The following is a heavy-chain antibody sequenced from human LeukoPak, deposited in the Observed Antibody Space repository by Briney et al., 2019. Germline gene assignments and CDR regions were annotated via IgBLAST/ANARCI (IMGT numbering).Heavy chain of an antibody. CDR3: ARGEVTSRVAPSMDV. J-gene: IGHJ6*03. Sequence: SETLSLTCAVYGGSFSGYYWSWIRQPPGKGPEWIGEINHSGSTNYNPSLKSRVTISVDTSKNQFSLKLSSVTAADTAVYYCARGEVTSRVAPSMDVWGRGTTVTVSS. CDR2: INHSGST. D-gene: IGHD5-12*01. V-gene: IGHV4-34*01. CDR1: GGSFSGYY.